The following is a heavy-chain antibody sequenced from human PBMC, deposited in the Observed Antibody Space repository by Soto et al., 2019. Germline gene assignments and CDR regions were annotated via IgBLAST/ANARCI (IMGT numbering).Heavy chain of an antibody. D-gene: IGHD7-27*01. Sequence: PGGSLRLSCAASGFTVSSNYMSWVRQAPGKGLEWVSVIYSGGSTYYADSVKGRFTISRDNSKNTLYLQMNSLRAEDTAVYYCARDRLGPYYYYYYGMGVWGQGTTVTV. CDR1: GFTVSSNY. V-gene: IGHV3-53*01. CDR3: ARDRLGPYYYYYYGMGV. J-gene: IGHJ6*02. CDR2: IYSGGST.